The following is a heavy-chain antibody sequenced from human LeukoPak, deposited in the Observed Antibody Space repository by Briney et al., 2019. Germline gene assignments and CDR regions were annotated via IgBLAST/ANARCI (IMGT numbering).Heavy chain of an antibody. CDR1: GGTFSSYA. CDR2: NIPIFGTA. CDR3: ARFVGLGSSSEFDY. V-gene: IGHV1-69*01. D-gene: IGHD6-6*01. J-gene: IGHJ4*02. Sequence: SVKVSCKASGGTFSSYAISWVRQAPGQGLEWMGGNIPIFGTANYAQKFQGRVTITADESTSTAYMELSSLRSEDTAVYYCARFVGLGSSSEFDYWGQGTLVTVSS.